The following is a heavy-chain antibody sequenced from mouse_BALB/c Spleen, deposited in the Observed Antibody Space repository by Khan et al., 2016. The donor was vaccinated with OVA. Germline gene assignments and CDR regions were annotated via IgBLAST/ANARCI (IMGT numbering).Heavy chain of an antibody. D-gene: IGHD2-1*01. CDR2: IWSDGQT. Sequence: QVQLKESGPGLVAPSQSLSITCTISGFSLTSYGVHWVRQPPGKGLEWLVVIWSDGQTTYNSALKSRLSISKDNSKSQVFLKMNSLQTDDTAKYYLARHGYYGNYGPYFDVWGAGTTVTVSS. V-gene: IGHV2-6-1*01. CDR1: GFSLTSYG. CDR3: ARHGYYGNYGPYFDV. J-gene: IGHJ1*01.